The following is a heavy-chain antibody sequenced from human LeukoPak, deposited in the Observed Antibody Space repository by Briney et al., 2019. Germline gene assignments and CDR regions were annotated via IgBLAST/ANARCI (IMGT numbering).Heavy chain of an antibody. J-gene: IGHJ4*02. D-gene: IGHD1-26*01. CDR1: GFTFDDYA. V-gene: IGHV3-9*01. CDR2: ISWNSGSI. CDR3: AKELGGSYTDY. Sequence: GRSLRLSCAASGFTFDDYAMHWVRQAPGKGLEWVSGISWNSGSIGYADSVKGRFTISRDNSKNTLYLQMNSLRAEDTAVYYCAKELGGSYTDYWGQGTLVTVSS.